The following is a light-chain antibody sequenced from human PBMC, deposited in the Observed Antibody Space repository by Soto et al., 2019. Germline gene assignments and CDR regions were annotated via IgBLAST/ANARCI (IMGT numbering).Light chain of an antibody. CDR2: GAS. CDR1: QRVSSNY. V-gene: IGKV3-20*01. J-gene: IGKJ1*01. CDR3: QQYGRSPWT. Sequence: EVGLTQAPGTLSLSPEEIATLSCRVSQRVSSNYLAWYQQKAGQAPSLLIYGASNRATGIPDRFSDSGSGRDFTINISRLEPEDFAVDYCQQYGRSPWTFGHGTKVEIK.